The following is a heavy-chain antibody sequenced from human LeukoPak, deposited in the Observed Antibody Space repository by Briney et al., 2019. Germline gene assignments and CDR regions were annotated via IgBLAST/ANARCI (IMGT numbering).Heavy chain of an antibody. D-gene: IGHD4-11*01. CDR1: GGSISSYY. J-gene: IGHJ5*02. CDR2: IYYSGST. CDR3: ARQEGYSNYHLTFDP. Sequence: SETLSLTCTVSGGSISSYYWSWIRQPPGKGLEWIGYIYYSGSTNYNPSLKSRVTISVDTSKNQFSLRLTSVTAADTAVYYCARQEGYSNYHLTFDPWGQGTLVTVSS. V-gene: IGHV4-59*01.